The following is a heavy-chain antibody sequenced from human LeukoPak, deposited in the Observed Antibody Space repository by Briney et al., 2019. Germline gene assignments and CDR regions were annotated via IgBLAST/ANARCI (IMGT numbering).Heavy chain of an antibody. CDR1: GYTFTSYD. V-gene: IGHV1-8*01. D-gene: IGHD3-10*01. Sequence: GASVKVSCKASGYTFTSYDINWVRQATGQGLEWMGWMNPNSGNTGYAQKFQGRVTMTTDTSTSTAYMELRSLRSDDTAVYYCARDTMVRGVIHWRYRTRDYWGQGTLVTVSS. J-gene: IGHJ4*02. CDR2: MNPNSGNT. CDR3: ARDTMVRGVIHWRYRTRDY.